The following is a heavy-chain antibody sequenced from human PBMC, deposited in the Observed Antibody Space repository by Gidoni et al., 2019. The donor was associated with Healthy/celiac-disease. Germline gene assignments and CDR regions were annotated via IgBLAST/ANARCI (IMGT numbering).Heavy chain of an antibody. D-gene: IGHD2-21*02. CDR3: ARDRGVTAPDAFDI. V-gene: IGHV1-2*04. CDR2: INPNSGGT. J-gene: IGHJ3*02. Sequence: QVQLVQSGAEVTKPGASVTVSCKAAGYTFTGYYMHWVRQAPGQGLEWMGWINPNSGGTNDAQKFQGWVTMTRDTSISTAYMELSRLRSDDTDVYYCARDRGVTAPDAFDIWGQGTMVTVSS. CDR1: GYTFTGYY.